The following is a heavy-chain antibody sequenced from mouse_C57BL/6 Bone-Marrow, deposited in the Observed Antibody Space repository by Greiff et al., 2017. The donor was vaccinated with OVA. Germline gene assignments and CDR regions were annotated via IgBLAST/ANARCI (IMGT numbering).Heavy chain of an antibody. D-gene: IGHD1-1*01. CDR1: GFTFSSYG. J-gene: IGHJ4*01. V-gene: IGHV5-6*01. CDR3: ASHLPVVAYYAMDY. CDR2: ISSGGSYT. Sequence: EVQLVESGGDLVKPGGSLTLSCAASGFTFSSYGMSWVRQTPDKRLEWVATISSGGSYTSYPASVKGRFPIYRDNAKNTLYLQMVILKSEDTAMYYGASHLPVVAYYAMDYGGQGTSVTVSS.